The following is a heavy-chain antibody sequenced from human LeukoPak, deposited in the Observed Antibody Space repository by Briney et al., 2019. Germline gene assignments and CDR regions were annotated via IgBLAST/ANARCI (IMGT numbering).Heavy chain of an antibody. J-gene: IGHJ4*02. Sequence: SETLSLTCAVYGGSFSGYYWSWIRQPPGKGLEWIGYIYYSGSTYYNPSLKSRVTMSVDTSKNQFSLKLSSVTAADTAVYYCARDRGPILWFGAYDYWGQGTLVTVSS. CDR3: ARDRGPILWFGAYDY. V-gene: IGHV4-59*12. CDR1: GGSFSGYY. CDR2: IYYSGST. D-gene: IGHD3-10*01.